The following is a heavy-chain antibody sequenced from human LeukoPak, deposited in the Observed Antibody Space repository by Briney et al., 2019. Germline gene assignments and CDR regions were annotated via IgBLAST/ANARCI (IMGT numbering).Heavy chain of an antibody. J-gene: IGHJ4*02. Sequence: ASVKVSCKASGYTFTSYGINWVRQAPGQGLEWMGWISGYNGNTIYAENLQGRVTMTTDTSTSTAYIELGSLRSDDAAVFYCARSSRFDWLLYFVSWGRRPLVSVSS. CDR2: ISGYNGNT. V-gene: IGHV1-18*01. D-gene: IGHD3-9*01. CDR1: GYTFTSYG. CDR3: ARSSRFDWLLYFVS.